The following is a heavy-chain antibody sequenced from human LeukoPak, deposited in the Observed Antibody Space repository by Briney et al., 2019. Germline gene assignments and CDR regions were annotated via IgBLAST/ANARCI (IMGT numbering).Heavy chain of an antibody. D-gene: IGHD5-12*01. CDR2: IYHSGST. J-gene: IGHJ4*02. CDR1: GGSISSGGYY. V-gene: IGHV4-31*03. Sequence: SETLSLTCTVSGGSISSGGYYWSWIRQHPGKGLEWIGYIYHSGSTSYNPSLKSRVTISVDTSKNQFSLKLSSVTAADTAVYYCARRHSGYDWDFDYWGQGTLVTVSS. CDR3: ARRHSGYDWDFDY.